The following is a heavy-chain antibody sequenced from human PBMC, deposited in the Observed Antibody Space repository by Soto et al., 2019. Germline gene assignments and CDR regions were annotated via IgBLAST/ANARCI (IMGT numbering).Heavy chain of an antibody. D-gene: IGHD6-6*01. CDR1: GGSISSGDYY. CDR3: ARGPSIAARRGRAGRYSNDY. Sequence: QVQLQESGPGLVKPSQTLSLTCTVSGGSISSGDYYWSWIRQPPGKGLEWIGYIYYSGSTYYNPSLKSRVTISVDTSKNQFSLKLSSVTAAGTAVYYCARGPSIAARRGRAGRYSNDYWGQGTLVTVSS. J-gene: IGHJ4*02. CDR2: IYYSGST. V-gene: IGHV4-30-4*01.